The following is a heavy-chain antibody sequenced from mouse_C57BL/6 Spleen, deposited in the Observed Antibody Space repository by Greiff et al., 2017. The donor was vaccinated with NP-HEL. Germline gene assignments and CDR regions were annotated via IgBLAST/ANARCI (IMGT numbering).Heavy chain of an antibody. J-gene: IGHJ4*01. V-gene: IGHV5-17*01. CDR3: ARTFYAMDY. CDR2: ISSGSSTI. Sequence: EVKLVESGGGLVKPGGSLKLSCAASGFTFSDYGMHWVRQAPEKGLEWVAYISSGSSTIYYADKVKGRFTISRDNAMNTLLLQMTRLRYEDTAMYYCARTFYAMDYWGQGTSVTVSS. CDR1: GFTFSDYG.